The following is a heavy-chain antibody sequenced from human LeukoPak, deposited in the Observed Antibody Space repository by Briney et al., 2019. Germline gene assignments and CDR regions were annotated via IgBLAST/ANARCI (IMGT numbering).Heavy chain of an antibody. CDR1: GFTFSSYG. CDR3: AKGHSDMLHAFDI. V-gene: IGHV3-30*18. J-gene: IGHJ3*02. CDR2: ISYDGSNK. D-gene: IGHD3-16*01. Sequence: PGGSLRLSCAASGFTFSSYGMHWVRQAPGKGLEWVAVISYDGSNKYYADSVKGRFTISRDNSKNTLYLQMNSLRAEDTAVYYCAKGHSDMLHAFDIWGQGTMVTVSS.